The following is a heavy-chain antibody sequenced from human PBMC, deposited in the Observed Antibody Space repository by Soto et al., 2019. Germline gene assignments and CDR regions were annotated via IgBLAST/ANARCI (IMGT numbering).Heavy chain of an antibody. CDR3: AATADSSSWYLNWFDP. CDR1: GGSFSGYY. D-gene: IGHD6-13*01. CDR2: INHSGST. V-gene: IGHV4-34*01. J-gene: IGHJ5*02. Sequence: PSETLSLTCAVYGGSFSGYYWSWIRQPPGKGLEWIGEINHSGSTNYNPSLKSRVTISVDTSKNQFSLKLSSVTAADTAVYYCAATADSSSWYLNWFDPWGQGTLVTVSS.